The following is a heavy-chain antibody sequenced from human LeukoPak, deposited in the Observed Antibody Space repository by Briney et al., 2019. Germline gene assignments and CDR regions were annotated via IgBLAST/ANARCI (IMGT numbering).Heavy chain of an antibody. J-gene: IGHJ5*02. CDR2: ISAYNGNT. Sequence: GASVKVSCKASGYTFTSYGSSWVRQAPGQGLEWMGWISAYNGNTNYAQKLQGRVTMTTDTSTSTAYMELRSLRSDDTAVYYCARDRTEYCSSTSCRYTLFDPWGQGTLVTVSS. D-gene: IGHD2-2*01. V-gene: IGHV1-18*01. CDR1: GYTFTSYG. CDR3: ARDRTEYCSSTSCRYTLFDP.